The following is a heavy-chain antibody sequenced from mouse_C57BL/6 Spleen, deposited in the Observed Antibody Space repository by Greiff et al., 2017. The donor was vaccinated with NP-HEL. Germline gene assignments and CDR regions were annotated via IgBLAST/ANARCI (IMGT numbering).Heavy chain of an antibody. CDR2: IYPGSGRT. CDR1: GYTFTSYW. D-gene: IGHD1-1*01. V-gene: IGHV1-55*01. CDR3: ARGGYGSSYGYFDV. J-gene: IGHJ1*03. Sequence: QVQLQQPGAELVKPGASVKMSCKASGYTFTSYWITWVKQRPGQGLEWIGDIYPGSGRTNYNEKFKSKATLTVDTSSSTAYMQLSSLTSEDSAVYYCARGGYGSSYGYFDVWGTGTTVTVSS.